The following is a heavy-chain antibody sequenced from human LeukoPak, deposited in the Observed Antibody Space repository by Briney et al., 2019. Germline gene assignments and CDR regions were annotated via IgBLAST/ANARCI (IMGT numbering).Heavy chain of an antibody. CDR2: IKTNTDGGTT. D-gene: IGHD6-19*01. CDR1: GFTFTNAW. J-gene: IGHJ4*02. Sequence: GGSLRLSCAASGFTFTNAWMNWVRQAPGKGLEWVGRIKTNTDGGTTDYATPVKGRFTISRDDSQNTLYLQMNSLKTEDTAVYYCARRYSSGWWIDYWGQGTLVTVSS. CDR3: ARRYSSGWWIDY. V-gene: IGHV3-15*07.